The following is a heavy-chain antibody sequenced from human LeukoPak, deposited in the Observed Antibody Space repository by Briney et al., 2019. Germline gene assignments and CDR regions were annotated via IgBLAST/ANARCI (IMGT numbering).Heavy chain of an antibody. Sequence: GGSLRLSCAASGFTFSSYSMNWVRQAPGKELEWVSSISSSSSYIYYADSVKGRFTISRDNAKNSLYLQMNSLRAEDTAVYYCARGGTAMAKIFDYWGQGTLVTVSS. D-gene: IGHD5-18*01. CDR1: GFTFSSYS. V-gene: IGHV3-21*01. CDR2: ISSSSSYI. J-gene: IGHJ4*02. CDR3: ARGGTAMAKIFDY.